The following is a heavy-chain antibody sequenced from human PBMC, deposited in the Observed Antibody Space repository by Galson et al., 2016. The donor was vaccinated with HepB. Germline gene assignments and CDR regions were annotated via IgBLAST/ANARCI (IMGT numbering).Heavy chain of an antibody. Sequence: SLRLSCAASGFTFSNYAMSWVRQAPGKGLEWVSGINGIGGSTFYADSVKGRFTISRDNSKNTLYLEMNSLRVKDTAVYYCAKDLEGSGWLHDAVDIWGQGTMVTVSS. V-gene: IGHV3-23*01. CDR2: INGIGGST. CDR3: AKDLEGSGWLHDAVDI. D-gene: IGHD6-19*01. CDR1: GFTFSNYA. J-gene: IGHJ3*02.